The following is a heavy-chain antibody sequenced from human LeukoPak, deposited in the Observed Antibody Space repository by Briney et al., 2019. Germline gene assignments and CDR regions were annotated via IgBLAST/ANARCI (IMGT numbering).Heavy chain of an antibody. V-gene: IGHV4-4*02. J-gene: IGHJ4*02. CDR2: IYHSGST. D-gene: IGHD1-26*01. Sequence: SETLSLTCAVSGGSISSSNWWSWVRQPPGKGLEWIGEIYHSGSTNYNPSLKSRVTISVDKSKNQFSLKLSSVTAADTAVYYCARDRFGGSYSGKTFDYWGQGTLVTVSS. CDR1: GGSISSSNW. CDR3: ARDRFGGSYSGKTFDY.